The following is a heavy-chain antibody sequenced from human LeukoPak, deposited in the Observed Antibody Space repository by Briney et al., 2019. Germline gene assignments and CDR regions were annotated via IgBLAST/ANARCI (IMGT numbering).Heavy chain of an antibody. CDR1: GGFISGSTYY. Sequence: PSETLSLTCTVSGGFISGSTYYWGWIRQSPGKGLVWIGSMYYRGSTNYNPSLKSRVTISLDTSKNQFSLRLSSVTAADTAVYYCVRRPSGSYGMDYYGMDVWGQGTTVTVSS. CDR3: VRRPSGSYGMDYYGMDV. V-gene: IGHV4-39*01. J-gene: IGHJ6*02. CDR2: MYYRGST. D-gene: IGHD1-26*01.